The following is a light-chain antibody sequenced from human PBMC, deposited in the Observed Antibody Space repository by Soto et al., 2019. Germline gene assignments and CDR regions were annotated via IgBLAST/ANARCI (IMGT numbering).Light chain of an antibody. J-gene: IGKJ5*01. CDR3: QQYSEFPPA. V-gene: IGKV1-33*01. CDR2: GAS. Sequence: MTQSPSSLSASVGYRVTITCQASRHISIYIYWYQKKPGRAPNLLIYGASNLETGVPSRFSGSGSGTDFTFTITSLQPEDIATYYCQQYSEFPPAFGQGTRLEIK. CDR1: RHISIY.